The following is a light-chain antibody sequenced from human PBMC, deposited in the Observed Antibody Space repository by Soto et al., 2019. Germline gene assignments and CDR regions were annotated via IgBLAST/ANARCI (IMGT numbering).Light chain of an antibody. Sequence: QSVLTQPPSASGTPGQRVTISCSAGSSNIGDNSLYWYQHLPGMAPKLLIYSNSQRPSGVPDRFSGSKSRTSASLAISGLRSEDEADYYCATWDDSLSGPVFGGGTKLTVL. V-gene: IGLV1-47*02. CDR3: ATWDDSLSGPV. CDR1: SSNIGDNS. CDR2: SNS. J-gene: IGLJ3*02.